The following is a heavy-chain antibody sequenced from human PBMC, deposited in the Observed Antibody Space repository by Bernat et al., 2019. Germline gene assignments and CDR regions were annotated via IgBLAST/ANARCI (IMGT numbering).Heavy chain of an antibody. V-gene: IGHV3-30*02. J-gene: IGHJ2*01. CDR1: GFTFSNYG. D-gene: IGHD5-18*01. CDR2: IQYDGGNK. Sequence: QVQLVESGGGVVQPGGSLRLSCAASGFTFSNYGMHWVRQAPGKGLEWVAFIQYDGGNKYYADSVKGRFTISRDNSKNTLYLQMNSLRAEDTTVYYCVKGGYSYGYHFDLWGRGTLVTVS. CDR3: VKGGYSYGYHFDL.